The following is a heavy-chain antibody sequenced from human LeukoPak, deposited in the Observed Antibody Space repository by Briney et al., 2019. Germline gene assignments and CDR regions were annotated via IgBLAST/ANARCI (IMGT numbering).Heavy chain of an antibody. CDR1: GGSFSTYY. D-gene: IGHD3-16*01. Sequence: PSETLSLSCAIYGGSFSTYYWSWIRQPPGKGLEWIGEINRSGTTNYSPSLKSRVTISVETSKNLFSLKLNSVTAADTAMYYCARPDSVWGEYFQHWGQGTLVTVSS. V-gene: IGHV4-34*01. CDR3: ARPDSVWGEYFQH. J-gene: IGHJ1*01. CDR2: INRSGTT.